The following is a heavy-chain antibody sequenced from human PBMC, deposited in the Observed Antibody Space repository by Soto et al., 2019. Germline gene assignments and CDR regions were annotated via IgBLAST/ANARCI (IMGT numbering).Heavy chain of an antibody. V-gene: IGHV3-53*01. Sequence: GESLILSCAGSGVIVSGKNYITWVRQAPGKGLDWVSGFYLADGTYYADSVKGRFTVSIDSSKNTVYLQMNNLSPEDTAVYYFASWRLRDHVFEIWGRGTMVTV. CDR2: FYLADGT. J-gene: IGHJ3*02. CDR3: ASWRLRDHVFEI. CDR1: GVIVSGKNY.